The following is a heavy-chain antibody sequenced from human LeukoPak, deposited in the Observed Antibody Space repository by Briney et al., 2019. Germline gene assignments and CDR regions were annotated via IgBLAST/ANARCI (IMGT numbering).Heavy chain of an antibody. V-gene: IGHV1-18*01. CDR2: ISAYNGNT. D-gene: IGHD3-9*01. CDR1: GYTFTSYG. Sequence: ASVKVSCKASGYTFTSYGISWARQAPGQGLEWMGWISAYNGNTNYAQKLQGRVTMTTDTSTSTAYMELRSLRSDDTAVYYCARDPPRYYDILTGYFNYFDYWGQGTLVTVSS. J-gene: IGHJ4*02. CDR3: ARDPPRYYDILTGYFNYFDY.